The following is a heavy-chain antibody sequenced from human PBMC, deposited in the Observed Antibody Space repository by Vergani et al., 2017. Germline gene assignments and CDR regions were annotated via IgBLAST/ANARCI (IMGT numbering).Heavy chain of an antibody. J-gene: IGHJ6*03. V-gene: IGHV4-39*01. CDR1: GGSIDNTNYY. D-gene: IGHD2-21*01. CDR3: AYCGGECYSGFYFYYMDV. Sequence: QLQLQESGPGLVRPSETLSLSCTVSGGSIDNTNYYWDWIRQPPGKGLEWIGSIYYSGSTYYNPSLKSRVTISVDTSKNQFSLKLSSVTAADTAVYYCAYCGGECYSGFYFYYMDVWGEGTTVTVSS. CDR2: IYYSGST.